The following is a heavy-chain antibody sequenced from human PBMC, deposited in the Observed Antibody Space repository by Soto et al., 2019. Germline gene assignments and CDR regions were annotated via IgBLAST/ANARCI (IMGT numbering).Heavy chain of an antibody. CDR1: GGTFSSYA. D-gene: IGHD3-22*01. CDR2: IIPIFGTA. CDR3: ARPLTYYYDSSGYYSDAFDI. Sequence: SVKVSCKASGGTFSSYAISWVRQAPGQGLEWMGGIIPIFGTANYAQKFQGRVTITADESTSTAYMELSSLRSEDTAVYYCARPLTYYYDSSGYYSDAFDIWGQGTMVTVSS. J-gene: IGHJ3*02. V-gene: IGHV1-69*13.